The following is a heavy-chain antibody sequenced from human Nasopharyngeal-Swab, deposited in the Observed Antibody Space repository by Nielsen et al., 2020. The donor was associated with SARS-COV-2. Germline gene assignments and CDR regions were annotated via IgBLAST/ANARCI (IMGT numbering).Heavy chain of an antibody. D-gene: IGHD3-16*02. Sequence: WRRQCPGQGQEWIGSIYYSGSTYYNPSLKSRVTISVDTSKNQFSLKLSSVTAADTAVYYCARVGYQLPGGVIVKGPFDYWGQGTLVTVSS. J-gene: IGHJ4*02. CDR2: IYYSGST. CDR3: ARVGYQLPGGVIVKGPFDY. V-gene: IGHV4-39*07.